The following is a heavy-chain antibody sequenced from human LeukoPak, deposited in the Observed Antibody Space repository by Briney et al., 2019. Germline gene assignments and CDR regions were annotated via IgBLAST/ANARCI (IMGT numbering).Heavy chain of an antibody. CDR3: ARHCLVAYGDYIWFDP. Sequence: PSETLSLTCTVSGGSISSSSYYWGWIRQPPGKGLEWIGSIYYSGSTYYNPSLKSRVTISVDMSKNQFSLKLSSVTAADTAVYYCARHCLVAYGDYIWFDPWGQGTLVTVSS. J-gene: IGHJ5*02. V-gene: IGHV4-39*01. D-gene: IGHD4-17*01. CDR2: IYYSGST. CDR1: GGSISSSSYY.